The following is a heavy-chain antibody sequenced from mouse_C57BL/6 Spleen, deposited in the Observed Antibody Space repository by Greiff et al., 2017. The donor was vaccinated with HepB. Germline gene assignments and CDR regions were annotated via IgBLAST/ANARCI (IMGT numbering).Heavy chain of an antibody. CDR2: INPNNGGT. CDR1: GYTFTDYY. Sequence: VQLQQSGPELVKPGASVKISCKASGYTFTDYYMNWVKQSHGKSLEWIGDINPNNGGTSYNQKFKGKATLTVGKSSSTAYMELRSLTSEDSAVYYCARGDDYHWYFDVWGTGTTVTVSS. D-gene: IGHD2-4*01. J-gene: IGHJ1*03. V-gene: IGHV1-26*01. CDR3: ARGDDYHWYFDV.